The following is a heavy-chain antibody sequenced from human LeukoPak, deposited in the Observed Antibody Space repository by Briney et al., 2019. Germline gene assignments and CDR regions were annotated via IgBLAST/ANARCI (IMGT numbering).Heavy chain of an antibody. V-gene: IGHV4-34*01. CDR2: INHSGST. D-gene: IGHD1-26*01. Sequence: SETLSLTCAVYGGSFSGYYWSWIRQPPGKGLEWIGEINHSGSTNYNPHLKSRVTISVDTSKDQFSLKLSSVTAADTAVYYCARGPTTSPTDVWGKGTTVTVSS. J-gene: IGHJ6*04. CDR1: GGSFSGYY. CDR3: ARGPTTSPTDV.